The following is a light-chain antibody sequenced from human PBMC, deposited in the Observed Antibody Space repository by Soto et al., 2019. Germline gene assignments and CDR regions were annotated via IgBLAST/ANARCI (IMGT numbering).Light chain of an antibody. CDR2: GAS. J-gene: IGKJ2*01. V-gene: IGKV3-20*01. Sequence: EIVLTQSPGTLSLSPGERATLSCRASQSVSSNYLAWYQQKPGQAPRLVIYGASNRATGIPDRFSGSESGTHFTLTINRLEPEDFAVYYCQQYGSSPPYTFGQGTKLDIK. CDR1: QSVSSNY. CDR3: QQYGSSPPYT.